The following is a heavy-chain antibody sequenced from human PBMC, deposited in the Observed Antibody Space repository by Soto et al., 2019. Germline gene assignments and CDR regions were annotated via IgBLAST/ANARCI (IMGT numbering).Heavy chain of an antibody. CDR3: AREGLDTAGFFDI. CDR2: IKRDGSST. D-gene: IGHD6-13*01. V-gene: IGHV3-74*01. J-gene: IGHJ3*02. CDR1: GFTFSTYW. Sequence: LRLSCAASGFTFSTYWMHWVRQAPGKGLVWVSRIKRDGSSTTYADSVKGRFTISRDNAKNTLYLQMSSLRAEDTAVYYCAREGLDTAGFFDIWGQGTMVT.